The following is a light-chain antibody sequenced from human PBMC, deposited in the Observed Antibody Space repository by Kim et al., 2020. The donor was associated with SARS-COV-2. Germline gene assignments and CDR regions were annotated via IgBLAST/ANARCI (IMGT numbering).Light chain of an antibody. V-gene: IGKV1-8*01. CDR2: AAS. CDR3: QQYYNYPYT. J-gene: IGKJ2*01. CDR1: QVINSY. Sequence: AIRVIQSPSSLSVSTGDTVTITCRASQVINSYLAWYQQKPGKAPKLLVYAASTLQSGVPSRFSGRGSGTDFTLTITCLQSEDFATYYCQQYYNYPYTFGLGTKLEI.